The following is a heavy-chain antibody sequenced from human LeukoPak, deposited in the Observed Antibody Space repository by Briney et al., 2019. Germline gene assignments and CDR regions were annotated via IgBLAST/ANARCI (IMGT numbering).Heavy chain of an antibody. CDR2: IIPILGIA. CDR3: ARGSGYDYENHQFDY. CDR1: GGTFSSYA. Sequence: GASVKVSCKASGGTFSSYAISWVRQAPGQGLEWMGRIIPILGIANYAQKFQGRVTITADKSTSTAYMELSSLRSEDTAVYYCARGSGYDYENHQFDYWGQGTLVTVSS. D-gene: IGHD5-12*01. J-gene: IGHJ4*02. V-gene: IGHV1-69*04.